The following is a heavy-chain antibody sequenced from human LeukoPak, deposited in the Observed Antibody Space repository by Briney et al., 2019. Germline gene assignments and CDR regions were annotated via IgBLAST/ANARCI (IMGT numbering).Heavy chain of an antibody. CDR3: AKDRGSYYDSSGFDY. D-gene: IGHD3-22*01. CDR1: GSTFDDYA. Sequence: GGSLRLSCAASGSTFDDYAMHWVRQAPGKGLEWVSGISWNSGSIGYADSVKGRFTISRDNAKNSLYLQMNSLRAEDTALYYCAKDRGSYYDSSGFDYWGQGTLVTVSS. V-gene: IGHV3-9*01. J-gene: IGHJ4*02. CDR2: ISWNSGSI.